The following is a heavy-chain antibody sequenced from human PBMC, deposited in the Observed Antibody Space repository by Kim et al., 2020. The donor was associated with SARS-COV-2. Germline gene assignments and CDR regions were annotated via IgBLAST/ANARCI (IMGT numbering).Heavy chain of an antibody. CDR2: IYYSGST. J-gene: IGHJ4*02. V-gene: IGHV4-39*01. D-gene: IGHD2-2*02. Sequence: SQTLSLTCTVSGGSISSSSYYWGWIRQPPGKGLEWIGSIYYSGSTYYNPSLKSRVTISVDTSKNQFSLKLSSVTAADTAVYYCARPSEIGYCSSTSCYKEAQFDYWGQGTLVTVSS. CDR1: GGSISSSSYY. CDR3: ARPSEIGYCSSTSCYKEAQFDY.